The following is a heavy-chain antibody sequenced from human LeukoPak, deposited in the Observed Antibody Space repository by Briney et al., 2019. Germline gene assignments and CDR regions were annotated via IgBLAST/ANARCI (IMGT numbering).Heavy chain of an antibody. D-gene: IGHD3-22*01. V-gene: IGHV4-4*07. Sequence: PSETLSLTCSVSGGSIGSYYWSWIRQPAGKGLEWIGRIYTSGSTNYNPSLKSRVTISVDTSKNQFSLKLSSVTAADTAVYYCAREPHYYDSSGYPSIFDYWGQGTLVTVSS. J-gene: IGHJ4*02. CDR1: GGSIGSYY. CDR3: AREPHYYDSSGYPSIFDY. CDR2: IYTSGST.